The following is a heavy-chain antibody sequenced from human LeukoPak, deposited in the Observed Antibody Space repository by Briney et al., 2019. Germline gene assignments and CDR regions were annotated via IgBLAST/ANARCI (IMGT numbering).Heavy chain of an antibody. V-gene: IGHV3-23*01. CDR2: ISGSGGST. D-gene: IGHD2-15*01. Sequence: GGSLRLSCAASGFTFSSYAMSWVRQAPGKGLEWVSAISGSGGSTYYADSVKGGFTISRDNSKNTLYLQMNSLRAEDTAVYYCAKGGYCSGGSCYWGAFDIWGQGTMVTVSS. J-gene: IGHJ3*02. CDR3: AKGGYCSGGSCYWGAFDI. CDR1: GFTFSSYA.